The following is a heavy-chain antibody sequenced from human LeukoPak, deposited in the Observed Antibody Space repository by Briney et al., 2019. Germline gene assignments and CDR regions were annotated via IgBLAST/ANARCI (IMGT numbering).Heavy chain of an antibody. J-gene: IGHJ6*03. CDR2: VNPNSGNT. CDR3: ARSGPYYYMDV. Sequence: ASVKVSCKASGYTFTSYDINWVRQAAGQGLEWMGWVNPNSGNTGYAQKFQGRVTMTRNTSISTAYMELSSLRSEDTAVYYCARSGPYYYMDVWGKGTTVTVSS. V-gene: IGHV1-8*01. CDR1: GYTFTSYD. D-gene: IGHD2-8*02.